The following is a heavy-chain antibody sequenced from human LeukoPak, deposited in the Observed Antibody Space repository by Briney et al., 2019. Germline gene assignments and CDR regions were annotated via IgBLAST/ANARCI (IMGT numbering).Heavy chain of an antibody. V-gene: IGHV1-8*01. CDR3: ARALSWTTESYYYMDV. CDR1: GYTFTSYD. CDR2: MNPNSGNT. D-gene: IGHD3/OR15-3a*01. Sequence: GASVKVSCKASGYTFTSYDMNWVRQATGQGLEWLGWMNPNSGNTGYAQNFQGRVTMTMNTSITTAHMELSSLRSEDTAVYYCARALSWTTESYYYMDVWGKGTTVTVSS. J-gene: IGHJ6*03.